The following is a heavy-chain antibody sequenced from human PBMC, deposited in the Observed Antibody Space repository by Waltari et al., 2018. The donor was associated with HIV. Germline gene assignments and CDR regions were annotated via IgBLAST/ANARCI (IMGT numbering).Heavy chain of an antibody. V-gene: IGHV1-8*01. CDR1: GYTFTSFD. Sequence: QVQLVQSGAEVKKPGASVKVSCKASGYTFTSFDISWVRQDTGHGLEWMGWMSHNSGNTGYAQKFKGRSTMTRDTTTGTAYMELSSLRSEDTAVYYCARGQNWGASYWYFDLWGRGTLVTVSS. J-gene: IGHJ2*01. CDR2: MSHNSGNT. D-gene: IGHD7-27*01. CDR3: ARGQNWGASYWYFDL.